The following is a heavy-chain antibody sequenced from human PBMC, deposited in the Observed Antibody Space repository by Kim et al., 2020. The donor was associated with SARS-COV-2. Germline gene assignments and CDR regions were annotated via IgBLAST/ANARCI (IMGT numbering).Heavy chain of an antibody. CDR2: FDPDDGEV. CDR3: ATGHRRIGTTWPFDY. V-gene: IGHV1-24*01. CDR1: GYTPTELS. J-gene: IGHJ4*02. Sequence: ASVKVSCKVSGYTPTELSIHWVRQTPGEGLEWMGGFDPDDGEVIYTQKFEGRVTMTEDTSTDTDYMELSSLRSEDTAIYYCATGHRRIGTTWPFDYWGQG. D-gene: IGHD1-7*01.